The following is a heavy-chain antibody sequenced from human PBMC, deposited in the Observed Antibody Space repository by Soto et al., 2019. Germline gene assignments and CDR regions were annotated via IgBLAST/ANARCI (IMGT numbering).Heavy chain of an antibody. J-gene: IGHJ4*02. CDR1: GYTFITYY. V-gene: IGHV1-46*01. CDR2: INPRSGKT. CDR3: AREASVSRWAPPLDS. Sequence: GASVKVSCKASGYTFITYYIHWVRQAPGQGLEWMGIINPRSGKTTYAQKFQGRVTMTRDTSASTAYMEVSSLRSEDTAIYFCAREASVSRWAPPLDSWGPGTQVTVSS. D-gene: IGHD6-13*01.